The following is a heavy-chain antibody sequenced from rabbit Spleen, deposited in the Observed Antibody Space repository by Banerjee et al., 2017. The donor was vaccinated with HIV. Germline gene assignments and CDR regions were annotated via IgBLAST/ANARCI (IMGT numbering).Heavy chain of an antibody. CDR3: ARDSGSSFSSYGMDL. Sequence: QQQLVESGGGLVQPEESLTLTCKASGFSFSSGDDMCWVRQAPGKGPEWIACIDMGDGHTYYASWAKDRFTISKTSSTVTLQMTSLTVADTATYFCARDSGSSFSSYGMDLWGQGTLVTVS. V-gene: IGHV1S45*01. CDR2: IDMGDGHT. CDR1: GFSFSSGDD. J-gene: IGHJ6*01. D-gene: IGHD8-1*01.